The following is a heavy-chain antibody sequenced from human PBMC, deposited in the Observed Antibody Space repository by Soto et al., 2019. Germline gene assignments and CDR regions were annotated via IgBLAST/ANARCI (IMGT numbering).Heavy chain of an antibody. D-gene: IGHD3-22*01. J-gene: IGHJ4*02. V-gene: IGHV3-74*01. CDR2: ISDAGSTT. CDR1: GFNFKKYW. CDR3: HSSVMIPPNVGLDY. Sequence: GGSLRLSXAASGFNFKKYWMHWVRQAPGKGLEWVSRISDAGSTTSYADSVKGRFTISRDNAKNTLFLQMNSLRAEDTAVYYCHSSVMIPPNVGLDYWGQGTQVTVSS.